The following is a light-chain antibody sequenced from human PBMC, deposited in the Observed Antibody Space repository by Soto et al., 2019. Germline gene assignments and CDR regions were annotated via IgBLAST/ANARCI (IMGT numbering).Light chain of an antibody. CDR3: SSYTSSSTYV. CDR1: STDIGRYNY. V-gene: IGLV2-14*03. J-gene: IGLJ1*01. CDR2: DVS. Sequence: QSALTQPASVSGSPGQSITISCTGTSTDIGRYNYVSWYQQHPGKAPKLMIYDVSNRPSGVSNRFSGSKSGNTASLTISGLQAEDEADYYCSSYTSSSTYVFGPGTRLTVL.